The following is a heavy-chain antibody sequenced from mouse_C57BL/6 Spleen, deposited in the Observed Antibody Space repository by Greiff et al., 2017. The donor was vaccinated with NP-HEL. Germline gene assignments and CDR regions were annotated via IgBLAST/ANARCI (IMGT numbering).Heavy chain of an antibody. CDR2: IYPGDGDT. CDR1: GYAFSSSW. J-gene: IGHJ4*01. V-gene: IGHV1-82*01. Sequence: VKLVESGPELVKPGASVKISCKASGYAFSSSWMNWVKQRPGKGLEWIGRIYPGDGDTNYNGKFKGKATLTADKSSSTAYMQLSSLTSEDSAVYFCARSGAQAKSIYYAMDYWGQGTSVTVSS. CDR3: ARSGAQAKSIYYAMDY. D-gene: IGHD3-2*02.